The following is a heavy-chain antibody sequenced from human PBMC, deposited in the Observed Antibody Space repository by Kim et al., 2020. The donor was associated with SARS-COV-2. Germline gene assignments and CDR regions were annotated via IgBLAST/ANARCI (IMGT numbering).Heavy chain of an antibody. CDR2: IYYSGST. Sequence: SETLSLTCTVSGGSISSSSYYWGWIRQPPGKGLEWIGSIYYSGSTYYNPSLKSRVTISVDTSKNQFSLKLSSVTAADTAVYYCARARDYYGSEDAFDIWGQGTMVTVSS. CDR3: ARARDYYGSEDAFDI. J-gene: IGHJ3*02. V-gene: IGHV4-39*07. D-gene: IGHD3-10*01. CDR1: GGSISSSSYY.